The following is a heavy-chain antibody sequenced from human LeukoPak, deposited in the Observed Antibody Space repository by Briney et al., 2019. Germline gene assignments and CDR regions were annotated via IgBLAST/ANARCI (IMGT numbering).Heavy chain of an antibody. D-gene: IGHD6-19*01. CDR1: GFTFSRCG. CDR3: AKDLGTAVEYFHQ. CDR2: IRYDGSDK. Sequence: GGSLRLSCAASGFTFSRCGMYWVRQAPGKGLEWVTFIRYDGSDKYYADSVKGRFTISRDNSKKTLYLQMNSLRVEDTAVYYCAKDLGTAVEYFHQWGQGTLVTVSS. J-gene: IGHJ1*01. V-gene: IGHV3-30*02.